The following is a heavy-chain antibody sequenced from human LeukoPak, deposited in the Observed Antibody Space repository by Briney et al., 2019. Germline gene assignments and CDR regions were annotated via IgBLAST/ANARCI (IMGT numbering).Heavy chain of an antibody. CDR3: AKGGGHSSSWWGNYFDY. D-gene: IGHD6-13*01. CDR1: GFTFSSYG. J-gene: IGHJ4*02. CDR2: ISYDGSNK. Sequence: GGSLRLSCAASGFTFSSYGMHWVRQAPGKGLEWVAVISYDGSNKYYADSVKGRFTISRDNSKNTLYLQMNSLRAEDTAVYYCAKGGGHSSSWWGNYFDYWGQGTLVTVSS. V-gene: IGHV3-30*18.